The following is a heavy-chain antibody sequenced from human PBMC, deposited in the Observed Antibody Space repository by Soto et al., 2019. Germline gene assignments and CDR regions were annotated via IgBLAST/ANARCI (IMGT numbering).Heavy chain of an antibody. CDR2: ISSSGGDT. Sequence: EVQLLESGGGLVQPGGSLRISCAASGFAFSNFGMGWVRQAPGKGLEWVSGISSSGGDTFYADSVRGRFTISRDNFKNTLYLQMNSVRAEDTAVYYCGKDPGGPESWGQGTLVTVSS. D-gene: IGHD2-2*01. CDR1: GFAFSNFG. J-gene: IGHJ4*02. V-gene: IGHV3-23*01. CDR3: GKDPGGPES.